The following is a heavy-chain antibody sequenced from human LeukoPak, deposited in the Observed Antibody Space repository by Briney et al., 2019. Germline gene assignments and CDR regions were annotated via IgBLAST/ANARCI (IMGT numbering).Heavy chain of an antibody. CDR3: ARVGLPTTTAWFDP. CDR1: GFTFSSYW. V-gene: IGHV3-74*01. Sequence: GGSLRLSCAASGFTFSSYWMHWVRQAPGKGLVWVSRINTDGNSTTYADSVKGRFTISRDNAKNTLYLQMNSLRAEDTAVYYGARVGLPTTTAWFDPWGQGTLVTVSS. CDR2: INTDGNST. J-gene: IGHJ5*02. D-gene: IGHD1-26*01.